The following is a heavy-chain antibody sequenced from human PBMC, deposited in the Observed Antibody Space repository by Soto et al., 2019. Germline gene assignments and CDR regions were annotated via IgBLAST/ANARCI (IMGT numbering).Heavy chain of an antibody. Sequence: GGSLRLSCAASGFTFSSYGMHWVRQAPGKGLEWVAVIWYDGSNKYYADSVKGRFTISRDNSKNTVFLQMNSLTAGDTAVYYCAKATATGGGAFDICGQGTMVTV. J-gene: IGHJ3*02. D-gene: IGHD2-8*02. V-gene: IGHV3-33*06. CDR1: GFTFSSYG. CDR3: AKATATGGGAFDI. CDR2: IWYDGSNK.